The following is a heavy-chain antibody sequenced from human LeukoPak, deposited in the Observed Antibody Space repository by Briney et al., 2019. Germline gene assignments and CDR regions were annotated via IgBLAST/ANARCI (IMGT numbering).Heavy chain of an antibody. CDR1: GYTFTSYG. Sequence: ASVKVSCTASGYTFTSYGISWVRQAPGQGLEWMGWISAYNGNTNYAQKLQGRVTMTTDTSTSTAYMELRSLRSDDTAVYYCARGVNYYDSSGYYYQGRFDPWGQGTLVTVSS. CDR2: ISAYNGNT. V-gene: IGHV1-18*01. J-gene: IGHJ5*02. CDR3: ARGVNYYDSSGYYYQGRFDP. D-gene: IGHD3-22*01.